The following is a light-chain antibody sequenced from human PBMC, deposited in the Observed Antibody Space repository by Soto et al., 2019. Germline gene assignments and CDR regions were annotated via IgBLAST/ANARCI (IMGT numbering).Light chain of an antibody. CDR2: DAS. J-gene: IGKJ1*01. Sequence: DIQMNQSPSTLSATVGDRVTITCRASQSISSWLAWYQQKPGKAPKLLIYDASSLESGVPSRFSGSGSGTENTLTISSLQPDDFEAYYGQQYNTYAPPLTFGQGTKVDIK. CDR1: QSISSW. CDR3: QQYNTYAPPLT. V-gene: IGKV1-5*01.